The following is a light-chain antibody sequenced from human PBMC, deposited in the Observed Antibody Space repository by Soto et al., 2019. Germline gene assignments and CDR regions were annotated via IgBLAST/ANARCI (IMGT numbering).Light chain of an antibody. CDR1: ESVSSH. V-gene: IGKV3-15*01. CDR2: GAS. J-gene: IGKJ5*01. Sequence: EIVMTQSPATLAVSPGEGSTLSCRASESVSSHLAWYQQKPGQAPRLLIHGASIRATGIPARFSGSGSGTDFTLTISSLEPEDFAVYYCQQRSNWPLTFGQGTRLEIK. CDR3: QQRSNWPLT.